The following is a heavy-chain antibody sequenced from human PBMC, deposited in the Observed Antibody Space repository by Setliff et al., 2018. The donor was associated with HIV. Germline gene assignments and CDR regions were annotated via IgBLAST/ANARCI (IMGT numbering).Heavy chain of an antibody. CDR2: IYYSGST. D-gene: IGHD3-3*01. J-gene: IGHJ4*02. Sequence: SETLSLTCTVSGGSISSGGYYWSWIRQHPGKGLEWIGYIYYSGSTYYNPSLKSRVTISVDTSKNQFSLKVTSVTAADTAVYYCMRGRSITIFGVAYFDFWGQGTQVTVSS. V-gene: IGHV4-31*03. CDR1: GGSISSGGYY. CDR3: MRGRSITIFGVAYFDF.